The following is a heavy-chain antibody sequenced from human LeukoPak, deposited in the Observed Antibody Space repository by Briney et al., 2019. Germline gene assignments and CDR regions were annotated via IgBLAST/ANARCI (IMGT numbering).Heavy chain of an antibody. CDR3: ARGVAGSGSTPKY. D-gene: IGHD1-26*01. CDR1: GGSISSYY. V-gene: IGHV4-59*01. J-gene: IGHJ4*02. Sequence: SETLSLTCTVSGGSISSYYRSWIRQPPGKGLEWIGYIYYSGSTNYNPSLKSRVTISVDTSKNQFSLKLTSVTAADTAVYYCARGVAGSGSTPKYWGQGTLVTVSS. CDR2: IYYSGST.